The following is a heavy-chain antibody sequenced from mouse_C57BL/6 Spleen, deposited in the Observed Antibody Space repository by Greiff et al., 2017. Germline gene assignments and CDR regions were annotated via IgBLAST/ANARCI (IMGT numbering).Heavy chain of an antibody. CDR3: AMYPLLLRLYYFDY. CDR1: GYTFTSYW. D-gene: IGHD1-1*01. V-gene: IGHV1-59*01. CDR2: IDPSDSYT. J-gene: IGHJ2*01. Sequence: QVQLQQPGAELVRPGTSVKLSCKASGYTFTSYWMHWVKQRPGQGLEWIGVIDPSDSYTNYNQKFKGKATLTVDTSSSTAYMQLSSLTSEDSAVYYCAMYPLLLRLYYFDYWGQGTTLTVSS.